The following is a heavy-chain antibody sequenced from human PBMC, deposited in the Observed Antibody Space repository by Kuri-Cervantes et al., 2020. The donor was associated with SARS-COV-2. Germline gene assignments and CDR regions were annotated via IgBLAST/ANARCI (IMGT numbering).Heavy chain of an antibody. V-gene: IGHV3-30*04. Sequence: GGSLRLSCAASGFSFRSYAMHWVRQAPGKGLEWVAVISYDGSNKYYADSVKGRFTISRDNSKNTLYLQMNSLRAEDTAVYYCAKGREGVVPATILGLGYLVYFSMDVWGKGTSVTVSS. D-gene: IGHD2-2*01. CDR1: GFSFRSYA. J-gene: IGHJ6*03. CDR2: ISYDGSNK. CDR3: AKGREGVVPATILGLGYLVYFSMDV.